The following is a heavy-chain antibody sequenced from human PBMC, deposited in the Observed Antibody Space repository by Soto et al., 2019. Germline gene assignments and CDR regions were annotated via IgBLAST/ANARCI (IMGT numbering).Heavy chain of an antibody. D-gene: IGHD2-15*01. V-gene: IGHV1-69*13. Sequence: SVKVSCKASGGTFCSYAISWVRQAPGQGLEWMGGIIPIFGTANYAQKFQGRVTITADESTSTAYMELSSLRSEDTAVYYCARAVVRYCSGGSCSNGWFDPWGQGTLVTVSS. J-gene: IGHJ5*02. CDR2: IIPIFGTA. CDR3: ARAVVRYCSGGSCSNGWFDP. CDR1: GGTFCSYA.